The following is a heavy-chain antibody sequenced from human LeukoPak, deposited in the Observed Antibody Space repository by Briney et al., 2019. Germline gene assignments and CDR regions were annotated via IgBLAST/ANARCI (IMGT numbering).Heavy chain of an antibody. D-gene: IGHD3-3*01. J-gene: IGHJ6*02. V-gene: IGHV4-59*08. CDR1: GGSISSYY. Sequence: SETLSLTCTVSGGSISSYYWSWVRQPPGKGLEWIGYIYYSGSTNYNPSLKSRVTISVDTSKNQFSLKLSSVTAADTAVYYCARGWNDFWSGSYYYYYYGMDVWGQGTTVTVSS. CDR2: IYYSGST. CDR3: ARGWNDFWSGSYYYYYYGMDV.